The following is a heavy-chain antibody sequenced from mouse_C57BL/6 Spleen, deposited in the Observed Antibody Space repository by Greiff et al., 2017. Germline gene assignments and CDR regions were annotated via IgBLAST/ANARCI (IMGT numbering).Heavy chain of an antibody. CDR3: AKEGTTYGSSYVFAY. V-gene: IGHV2-5*01. D-gene: IGHD1-1*01. CDR2: IWRGGST. CDR1: GFSLTSYG. J-gene: IGHJ3*01. Sequence: VQLQESGPGLVRPSQSLSITCTVSGFSLTSYGVHWVRQSPGKGLEWLGVIWRGGSTDYNAAFMSRLSITKDNSKSQVFFKMNSLQADDTAIYYCAKEGTTYGSSYVFAYWGQGTLVTVSA.